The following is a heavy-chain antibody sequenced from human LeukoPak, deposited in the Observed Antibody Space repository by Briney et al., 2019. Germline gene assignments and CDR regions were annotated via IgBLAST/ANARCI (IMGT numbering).Heavy chain of an antibody. V-gene: IGHV3-23*01. J-gene: IGHJ5*02. CDR2: ISGSGGST. CDR1: GFTFSSYA. Sequence: GGSLRLSCAASGFTFSSYAMSWVRQAPGKGLEWVSAISGSGGSTYYTDSVKGRFTISRDNSKNTLYLQMNSLRAEDPALYYCAKHPMTTVTDNWFDPWGQGTLVTVSS. CDR3: AKHPMTTVTDNWFDP. D-gene: IGHD4-17*01.